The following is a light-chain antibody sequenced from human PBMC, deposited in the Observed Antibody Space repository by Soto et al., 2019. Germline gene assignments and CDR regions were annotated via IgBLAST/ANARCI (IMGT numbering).Light chain of an antibody. Sequence: LTQPASVSGSPGQSITISCTGTSSDIGGYNYVSWYQQHPGKAPKLMIYEVSNRPSGVSNRFSGSKSGNTASLTISGLQAEDEADYYCSSYTSSSTYVFGTGTKVTIL. CDR3: SSYTSSSTYV. CDR1: SSDIGGYNY. V-gene: IGLV2-14*01. CDR2: EVS. J-gene: IGLJ1*01.